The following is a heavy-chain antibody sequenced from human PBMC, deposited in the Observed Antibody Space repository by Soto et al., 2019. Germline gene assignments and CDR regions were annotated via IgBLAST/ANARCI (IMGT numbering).Heavy chain of an antibody. D-gene: IGHD2-21*02. CDR3: ARQRTTMVTQADCDH. Sequence: TLSLPCIVSVTSISSSSYYWGWLRRPPGTGLAWIGSISYIGRTYYNPSFQSRVTISLDTSKNRFSLQLSSVTATDMAVCSCARQRTTMVTQADCDHGAQGALVTV. V-gene: IGHV4-39*01. CDR2: ISYIGRT. CDR1: VTSISSSSYY. J-gene: IGHJ4*02.